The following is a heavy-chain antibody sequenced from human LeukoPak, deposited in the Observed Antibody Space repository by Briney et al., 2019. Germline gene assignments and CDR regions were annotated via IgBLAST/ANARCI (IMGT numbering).Heavy chain of an antibody. V-gene: IGHV3-9*01. Sequence: GRSLRLSCAASGFTFDDYAMHWVRQAPGKGLEWVSGISWNSGSIGYADSVKGRFTISRDNAKNSLYLQMNSLRAEDTALYYCASEGLLYGFDIWGQGTMVTVSS. CDR1: GFTFDDYA. D-gene: IGHD3-10*01. CDR2: ISWNSGSI. J-gene: IGHJ3*02. CDR3: ASEGLLYGFDI.